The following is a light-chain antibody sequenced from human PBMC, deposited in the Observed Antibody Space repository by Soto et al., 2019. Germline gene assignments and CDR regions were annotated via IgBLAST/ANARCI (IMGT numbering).Light chain of an antibody. CDR2: GAS. J-gene: IGKJ1*01. Sequence: EIVLTQSPGTLSLSPGERATLSCRASQSVSSSYLAWYQQKPGQAPSPLFYGASSRATGIPDRFSGSGSGTDFTLTFSRLEPEDFAVYYCQQYGSSPTWTFGQGTKV. V-gene: IGKV3-20*01. CDR3: QQYGSSPTWT. CDR1: QSVSSSY.